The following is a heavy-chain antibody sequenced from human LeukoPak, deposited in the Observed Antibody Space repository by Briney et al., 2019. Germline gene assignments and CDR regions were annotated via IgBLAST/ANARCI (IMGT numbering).Heavy chain of an antibody. CDR2: ISSSSSTI. D-gene: IGHD3-3*01. Sequence: GGSLRLSCAASGFTFSSYSMNWVRQAPGKGLEWVSYISSSSSTIYYADSVKGRFTISRDNAKNSLYLQMNSLRAEDTAVYYCARAPSTDFWSGYPNYYFDYWAREPWSPSPQ. CDR3: ARAPSTDFWSGYPNYYFDY. V-gene: IGHV3-48*01. J-gene: IGHJ4*02. CDR1: GFTFSSYS.